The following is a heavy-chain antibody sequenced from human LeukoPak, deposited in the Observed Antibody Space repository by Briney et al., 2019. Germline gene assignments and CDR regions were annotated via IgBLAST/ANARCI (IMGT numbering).Heavy chain of an antibody. CDR1: GFTFSSYS. Sequence: PGGSLRLSCAASGFTFSSYSMNWVRQAPGKGLEWVSSISSSSSTYIYYADSEKGRFTISRDNAKNSLYLQINSLRAEDTAVFYCARDRIIYGDYGDAFDIWGQGTMVTVSS. CDR3: ARDRIIYGDYGDAFDI. D-gene: IGHD4-17*01. J-gene: IGHJ3*02. V-gene: IGHV3-21*01. CDR2: ISSSSSTYI.